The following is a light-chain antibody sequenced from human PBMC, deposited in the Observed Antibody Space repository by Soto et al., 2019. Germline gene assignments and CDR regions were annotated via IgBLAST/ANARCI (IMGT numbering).Light chain of an antibody. CDR2: EES. CDR1: QAVPNN. V-gene: IGKV1-9*01. Sequence: DIQMTQSPSSLSASVGDRVTITCRPSQAVPNNMAWYQQKPGKPPKLLIYEESTLHSGVPSRFSGRKSGTQFTLTIYSLQPEDFATYYCQQVKTYPRTFGGGTKVDIK. CDR3: QQVKTYPRT. J-gene: IGKJ4*01.